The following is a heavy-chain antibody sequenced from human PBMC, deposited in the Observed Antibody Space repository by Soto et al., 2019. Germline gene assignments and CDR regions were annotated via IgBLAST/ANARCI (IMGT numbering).Heavy chain of an antibody. CDR3: ARDFLPRIAEAGRSNYYGMDV. J-gene: IGHJ6*02. D-gene: IGHD6-13*01. CDR2: IIPIFGTA. V-gene: IGHV1-69*12. CDR1: GGTFSSYA. Sequence: QFQLVQSGAEVKKPGSSVKVSCKASGGTFSSYAISWVRQATGQGLEWMGGIIPIFGTANYAQKFQGRVTLTADESTSTAYMELSSLRSEDTAVYYFARDFLPRIAEAGRSNYYGMDVWGQGTTVTVSS.